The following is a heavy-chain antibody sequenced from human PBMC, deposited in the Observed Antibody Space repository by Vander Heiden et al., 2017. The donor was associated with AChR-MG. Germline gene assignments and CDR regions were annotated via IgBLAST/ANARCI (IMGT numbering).Heavy chain of an antibody. CDR3: AKDRGHDYGDYYYYMDV. Sequence: QVQLVESGGGVVQPGRSLRLSCAASGFTFSSYGMHWVRQAPGKGLEWVAVISYDGSNKYYADSVKGRFTISRDNSKNTLYLQMNSLRAEDTAVYYCAKDRGHDYGDYYYYMDVWGKGTTVTVSS. D-gene: IGHD4-17*01. CDR1: GFTFSSYG. V-gene: IGHV3-30*18. CDR2: ISYDGSNK. J-gene: IGHJ6*03.